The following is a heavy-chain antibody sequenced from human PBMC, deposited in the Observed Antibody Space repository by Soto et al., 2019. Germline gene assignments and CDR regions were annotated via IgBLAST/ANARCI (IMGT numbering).Heavy chain of an antibody. CDR1: GGSISSGVYS. CDR2: IYHSGST. J-gene: IGHJ5*02. CDR3: ATAAGGRCSSTSCYTDPWFDP. V-gene: IGHV4-30-2*01. Sequence: SETLSLTCAVSGGSISSGVYSWSWIRHPPGKGLEWIGYIYHSGSTYYNPSLKSRVTISVDRSKNQFSLKLSSVTAADTAVYYCATAAGGRCSSTSCYTDPWFDPWGQGTLVTVSS. D-gene: IGHD2-2*02.